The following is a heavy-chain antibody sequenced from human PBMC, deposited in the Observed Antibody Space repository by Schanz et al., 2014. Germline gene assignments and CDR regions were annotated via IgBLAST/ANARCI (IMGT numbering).Heavy chain of an antibody. Sequence: QVRLVESGGRVVQPGQSLRLSCAASRFPFSSYAMHWVRQAPGKGLDWVAVISYDATKEYYADSVKGRFTISRDNVKNTLYLQMNSLRAEDTATYYCARVSRGYEFWSGYHNWGQGALVTVSS. V-gene: IGHV3-30*04. CDR1: RFPFSSYA. J-gene: IGHJ4*02. CDR2: ISYDATKE. CDR3: ARVSRGYEFWSGYHN. D-gene: IGHD3-3*01.